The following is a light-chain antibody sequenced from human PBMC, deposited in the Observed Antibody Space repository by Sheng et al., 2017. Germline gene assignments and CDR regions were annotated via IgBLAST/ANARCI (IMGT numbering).Light chain of an antibody. CDR1: QNVRHY. J-gene: IGKJ2*01. V-gene: IGKV3-11*01. CDR2: DSS. Sequence: EIVLTQSPATLSLSPGERANFSCRASQNVRHYVGWYQQKPGQAPRLLIYDSSHRATGIPPRFSGSGSGTEFTLTISSLQSEDFAVYYCQQYNDWPMYTFGQGTKLEIK. CDR3: QQYNDWPMYT.